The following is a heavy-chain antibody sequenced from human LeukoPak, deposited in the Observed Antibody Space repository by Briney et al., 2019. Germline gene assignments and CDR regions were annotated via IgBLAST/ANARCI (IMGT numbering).Heavy chain of an antibody. CDR1: GFTFSSYA. CDR2: ISGSGGST. J-gene: IGHJ4*02. V-gene: IGHV3-23*01. D-gene: IGHD2-2*01. CDR3: AKGAAIVVAAAGVFFDY. Sequence: GGSLRLSCAASGFTFSSYAMSWVRQAPGKGLEWVSGISGSGGSTYYADSVKGRFTISRDNSKNTLYLQMNSLRAEDTAVYYCAKGAAIVVAAAGVFFDYWGQGTLVTVSS.